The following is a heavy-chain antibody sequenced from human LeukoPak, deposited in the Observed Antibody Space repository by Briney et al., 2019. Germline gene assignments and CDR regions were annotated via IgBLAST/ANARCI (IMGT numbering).Heavy chain of an antibody. Sequence: PSQTLSLTCTVSGGSISSGGYYWSWIRQPPGKGLEWIGYIYHSGSTYYNPSLKSRVTISVDRSKNQFSLKLSSVTAADTAVYYCARASGRGYSGRVDYWGQGTLVTVSS. V-gene: IGHV4-30-2*01. J-gene: IGHJ4*02. CDR2: IYHSGST. D-gene: IGHD5-12*01. CDR3: ARASGRGYSGRVDY. CDR1: GGSISSGGYY.